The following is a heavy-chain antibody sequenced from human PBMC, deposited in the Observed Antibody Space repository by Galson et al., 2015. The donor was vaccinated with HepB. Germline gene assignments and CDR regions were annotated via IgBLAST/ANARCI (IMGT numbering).Heavy chain of an antibody. V-gene: IGHV1-18*01. D-gene: IGHD3-10*01. Sequence: SVKVSCKASGYTFTSYGISWVRQAPGQGLEWMGWISAYNGNTNYAQKLQGRVTMTTDTSTGTAYMELRSLRSDDTAVYYCARDGGFRGTRSFDYWSQGTLVTVSS. CDR3: ARDGGFRGTRSFDY. CDR1: GYTFTSYG. CDR2: ISAYNGNT. J-gene: IGHJ4*02.